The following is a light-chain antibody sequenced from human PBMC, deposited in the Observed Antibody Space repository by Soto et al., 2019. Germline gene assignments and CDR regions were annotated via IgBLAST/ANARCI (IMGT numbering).Light chain of an antibody. CDR1: SSDVGGYKY. CDR2: EVS. Sequence: QSALTQPASVSGSPVQSITISCTGTSSDVGGYKYVSWYQQHQGKAPKLMIYEVSNRPSGVSNRFSGSKSGNTASLTISGLQAADETDYYCFSYTISDTYVCRGGTKVTGL. CDR3: FSYTISDTYV. J-gene: IGLJ1*01. V-gene: IGLV2-14*01.